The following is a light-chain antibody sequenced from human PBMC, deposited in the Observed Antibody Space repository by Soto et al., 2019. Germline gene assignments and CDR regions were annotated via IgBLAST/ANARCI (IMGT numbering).Light chain of an antibody. J-gene: IGLJ1*01. CDR1: SSDIGGYNY. CDR2: EVS. V-gene: IGLV2-14*01. CDR3: TSYTSSNTYV. Sequence: QSALTQPASVSGSPGQSITISCTGTSSDIGGYNYVSWYQQHPGKPPKVMIYEVSNRPSGVSNRFSGSKSGNTASPTISGLQTEDEADYYCTSYTSSNTYVFGTGTKVTVL.